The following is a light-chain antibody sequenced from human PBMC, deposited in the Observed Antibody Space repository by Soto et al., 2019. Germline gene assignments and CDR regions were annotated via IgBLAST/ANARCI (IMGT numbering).Light chain of an antibody. J-gene: IGKJ3*01. CDR2: GAS. CDR3: QQFGSPFT. Sequence: EIVLTQSPGTLSLSPGERATLSCRASQSVDSSYLAWYQQKPGQAPRLLIYGASGRATGIPDRFSGSGSGTDFTLTISRLEPEDFAVYYCQQFGSPFTFGPGTKVDIK. V-gene: IGKV3-20*01. CDR1: QSVDSSY.